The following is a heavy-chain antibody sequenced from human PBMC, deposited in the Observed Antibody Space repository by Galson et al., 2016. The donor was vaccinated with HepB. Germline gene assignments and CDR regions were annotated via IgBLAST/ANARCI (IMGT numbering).Heavy chain of an antibody. CDR1: GGTFNSYI. V-gene: IGHV1-69*13. J-gene: IGHJ4*02. CDR2: IIPIFGKR. D-gene: IGHD5-18*01. CDR3: ARAYYMSTEGYRPFDS. Sequence: VKVSCKAFGGTFNSYIINWVRQAPGQGLEWIGGIIPIFGKRNYAQNFQGRVTITADESTNTASMELISLRSEDTAVYFCARAYYMSTEGYRPFDSWSQGTLVTVSS.